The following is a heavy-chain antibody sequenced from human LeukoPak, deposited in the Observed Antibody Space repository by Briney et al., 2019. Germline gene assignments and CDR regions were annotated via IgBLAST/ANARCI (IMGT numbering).Heavy chain of an antibody. Sequence: PSETLSLTCTVSGGSISSGSYYWSWIWQPAGKGLEWIGRIYTSGSTNYNPSLKSRVTISVDTSKNQFSLKLSSVTAADTAFYYCARSQQLVRSFDCWGQGTLVTVSS. D-gene: IGHD6-13*01. CDR1: GGSISSGSYY. V-gene: IGHV4-61*02. CDR2: IYTSGST. CDR3: ARSQQLVRSFDC. J-gene: IGHJ4*02.